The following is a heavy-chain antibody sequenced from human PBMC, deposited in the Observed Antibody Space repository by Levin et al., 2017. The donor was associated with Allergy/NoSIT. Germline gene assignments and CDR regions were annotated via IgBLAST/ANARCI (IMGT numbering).Heavy chain of an antibody. CDR2: ISRGNSYT. V-gene: IGHV3-11*05. CDR1: XXXXXDSX. D-gene: IGHD3-10*01. J-gene: IGHJ4*02. CDR3: ARGRVPNDY. Sequence: KPGGSLRLSCAASXXXXXDSXXXXXXXXRWKGLEWVSYISRGNSYTNYLDSVKGRFTISRDNAKNSLYLQMNSLRAEDTAIYYCARGRVPNDYWGQGTLVTVSS.